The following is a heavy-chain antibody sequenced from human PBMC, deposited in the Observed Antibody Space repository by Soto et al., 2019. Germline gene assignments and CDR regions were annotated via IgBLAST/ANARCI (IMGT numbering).Heavy chain of an antibody. D-gene: IGHD6-13*01. CDR3: AADPYSSTYYYYYGMDV. V-gene: IGHV1-69*01. CDR2: IIPIFGTA. CDR1: GGTFSSYA. Sequence: VQLVQSGAEVKKPGSSEKVSCKASGGTFSSYAISWVRQAPGQGLEWMGGIIPIFGTANYAQKFQGRVTITADESTSTAYMELSSLRSEDTAVYYCAADPYSSTYYYYYGMDVWGQGTTVTVSS. J-gene: IGHJ6*02.